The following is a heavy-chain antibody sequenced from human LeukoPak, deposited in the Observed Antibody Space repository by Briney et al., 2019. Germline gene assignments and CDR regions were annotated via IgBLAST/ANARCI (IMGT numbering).Heavy chain of an antibody. J-gene: IGHJ5*02. CDR2: IYYSGST. V-gene: IGHV4-31*03. CDR1: GGSISSGGSY. CDR3: ARASRDYVWGSYRSNWFDP. Sequence: SQTLSLTCTVSGGSISSGGSYWSWIRQHPGKGLEWIGYIYYSGSTYYNPSLKSRVTISVDTSKNQFSLKLSSVTAADMAVYYCARASRDYVWGSYRSNWFDPWGQGTLVTVSS. D-gene: IGHD3-16*02.